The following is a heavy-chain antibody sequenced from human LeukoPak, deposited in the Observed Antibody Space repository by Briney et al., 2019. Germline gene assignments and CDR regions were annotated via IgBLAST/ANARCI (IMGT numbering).Heavy chain of an antibody. CDR3: AMYYYDSSGYSTEAEYFQH. CDR1: GYIFTGYY. CDR2: INPHSVGT. J-gene: IGHJ1*01. D-gene: IGHD3-22*01. Sequence: ASVKVSCKASGYIFTGYYMHWVRQAPGQGLEWMGWINPHSVGTNYAQKFQGRVTMTRDTSIRTVYMELNSLRSEDTAVYYCAMYYYDSSGYSTEAEYFQHWGQGTLVTVSS. V-gene: IGHV1-2*02.